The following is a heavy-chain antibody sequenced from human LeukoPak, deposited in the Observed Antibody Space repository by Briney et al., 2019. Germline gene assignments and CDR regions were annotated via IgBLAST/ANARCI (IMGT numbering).Heavy chain of an antibody. CDR3: ARGREYSSGWYPNT. J-gene: IGHJ5*02. CDR1: GYTFTSYD. Sequence: ASVKVSCKASGYTFTSYDINWVRQATGQGLGWMGWMNPSSGNTGYAQKFQGRVTMTRNTSISTAYMELSSLRSEDTAVYYCARGREYSSGWYPNTWGRGTLVTVSS. CDR2: MNPSSGNT. D-gene: IGHD6-19*01. V-gene: IGHV1-8*01.